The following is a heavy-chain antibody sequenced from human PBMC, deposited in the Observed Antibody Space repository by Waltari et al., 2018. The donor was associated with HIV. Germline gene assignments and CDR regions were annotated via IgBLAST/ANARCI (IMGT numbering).Heavy chain of an antibody. V-gene: IGHV4-39*01. CDR2: ISHSGNT. CDR3: ARHNLLGRVGRIDP. Sequence: QLQLQESGPGLVKPSATLSLTCSVSGDSVTSGDTFWDWVRQRPGKGLAWVATISHSGNTYYNPSLKSRVTVSVDTSMNQFSLKMRSVTAADTAVYFCARHNLLGRVGRIDPWGQGILVTVSS. CDR1: GDSVTSGDTF. J-gene: IGHJ5*02. D-gene: IGHD3-10*01.